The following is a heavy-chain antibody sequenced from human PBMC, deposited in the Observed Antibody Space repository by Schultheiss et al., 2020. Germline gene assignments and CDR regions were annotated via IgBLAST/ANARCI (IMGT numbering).Heavy chain of an antibody. J-gene: IGHJ4*02. D-gene: IGHD1-26*01. CDR3: ARQHGSYIDY. Sequence: SETLSLTCTVSGGSISSGGYYWSWIRQHPGKGLEWIGYIYYSGSTYYNPSLKSRVTISVDTSKNQFSLKLSSVTAADTAVYYCARQHGSYIDYWGQGTLVNVSS. V-gene: IGHV4-31*03. CDR2: IYYSGST. CDR1: GGSISSGGYY.